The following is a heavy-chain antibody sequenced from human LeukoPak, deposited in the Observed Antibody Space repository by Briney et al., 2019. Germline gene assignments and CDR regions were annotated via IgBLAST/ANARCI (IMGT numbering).Heavy chain of an antibody. D-gene: IGHD6-13*01. CDR2: ISAYNGNT. Sequence: GASVKVSCKASGYTFTTYGISWVRQAPGQGLEWMGWISAYNGNTNYAQKLQGRVTMTTDTSTSTAYMELRSLRSDDTAVYYCARGYSSSLEIWLGNQKPSYFDYWGQGTLVTVSS. J-gene: IGHJ4*02. CDR3: ARGYSSSLEIWLGNQKPSYFDY. CDR1: GYTFTTYG. V-gene: IGHV1-18*01.